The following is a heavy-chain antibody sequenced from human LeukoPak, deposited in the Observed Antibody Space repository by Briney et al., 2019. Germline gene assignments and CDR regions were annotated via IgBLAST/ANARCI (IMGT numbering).Heavy chain of an antibody. D-gene: IGHD3-10*01. Sequence: ASVKVSCKASGYTFTGHYMHWVRQAPGQGLEWMGWINPNSGGTKYAQKFQGRVTLTRDTSISTAYMELSSLRSEDTAVYYCARGSSGSQPDYWGQGTLVTVSS. CDR1: GYTFTGHY. J-gene: IGHJ4*02. CDR3: ARGSSGSQPDY. V-gene: IGHV1-2*02. CDR2: INPNSGGT.